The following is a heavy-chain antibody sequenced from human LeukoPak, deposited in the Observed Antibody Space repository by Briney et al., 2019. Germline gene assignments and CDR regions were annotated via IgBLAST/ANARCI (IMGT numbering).Heavy chain of an antibody. CDR2: ISGSGGST. D-gene: IGHD2-2*01. CDR3: AKSGPYCSSTSCNYFDY. CDR1: GFTFSTYW. V-gene: IGHV3-23*01. Sequence: GGSLRLSCAASGFTFSTYWMSWVRQAPGKGLERVSAISGSGGSTYYADSVKGRFTISRDNSKNALFLQMNSLRAEDTAVYYCAKSGPYCSSTSCNYFDYWGQGTLVTVSS. J-gene: IGHJ4*02.